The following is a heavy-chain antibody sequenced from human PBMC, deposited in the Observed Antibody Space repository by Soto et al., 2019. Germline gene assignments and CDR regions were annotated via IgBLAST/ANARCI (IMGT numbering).Heavy chain of an antibody. D-gene: IGHD2-21*01. CDR1: GFTFDDYA. Sequence: EAQLVESGGDLVQPGTSLRLSCAASGFTFDDYAMSCVRQVPGKGLEWVSGINWNSGTKDYADSVKRRFTISRDNAKNSLYLQMSRLRAEDTALYYCTKDRVALIRGGFDTWGQGIQVTVAA. V-gene: IGHV3-9*01. J-gene: IGHJ5*02. CDR2: INWNSGTK. CDR3: TKDRVALIRGGFDT.